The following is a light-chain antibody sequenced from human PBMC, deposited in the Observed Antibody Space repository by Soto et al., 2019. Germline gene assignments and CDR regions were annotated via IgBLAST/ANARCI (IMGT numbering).Light chain of an antibody. J-gene: IGKJ2*01. CDR3: QQYNSYSPYT. Sequence: DIQMTQSPSTLSASVGDRVTITCRASQSISSWLAWYHQKPGKAPKLLIYDASSLESGVPSRFSGSGFGTEFPLTISSLQPDDFASYYCQQYNSYSPYTFGQGPKLEIK. CDR1: QSISSW. V-gene: IGKV1-5*01. CDR2: DAS.